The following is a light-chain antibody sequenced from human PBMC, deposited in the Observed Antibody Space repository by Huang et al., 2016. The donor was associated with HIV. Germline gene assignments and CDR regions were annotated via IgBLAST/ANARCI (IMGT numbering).Light chain of an antibody. Sequence: DVVMTQSPLSLPVTLGQPASLSCSSSPSLVHSYGNTYLSWFQQRPGQSPRSLIYKLSNRDSGVPDRFSGSGSGTDFTLKITSVEAEDVGVYYCMQGTHWPLTFGGGTKVEIK. V-gene: IGKV2-30*02. CDR3: MQGTHWPLT. J-gene: IGKJ4*01. CDR1: PSLVHSYGNTY. CDR2: KLS.